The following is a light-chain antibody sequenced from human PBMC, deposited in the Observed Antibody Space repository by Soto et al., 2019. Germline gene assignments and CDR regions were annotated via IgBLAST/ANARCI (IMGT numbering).Light chain of an antibody. CDR3: QQYYSAPPWP. Sequence: DVVMTQSKDSLAVSLGERATINCKSSQSVFYSSNNKNSLAWYQQKAGQPPKLLIYWASTRESGVPDRFSGSGSGTDFTLTISNLQADDVAIYYCQQYYSAPPWPFGQ. CDR1: QSVFYSSNNKNS. J-gene: IGKJ1*01. CDR2: WAS. V-gene: IGKV4-1*01.